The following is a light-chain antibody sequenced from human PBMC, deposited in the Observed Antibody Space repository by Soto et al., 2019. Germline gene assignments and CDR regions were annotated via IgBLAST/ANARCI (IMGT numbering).Light chain of an antibody. CDR3: SSYAGSNNLVV. J-gene: IGLJ2*01. CDR1: SSDVGGYNY. V-gene: IGLV2-8*01. Sequence: QSALTQPPSASGSPGQSVTLSCTGTSSDVGGYNYVSWYQQHPGKAPKLMIYEVSKRPSGVPDRFSGSKSGNTASLTVSGLRAEDEADYYCSSYAGSNNLVVFGGGTKLTVL. CDR2: EVS.